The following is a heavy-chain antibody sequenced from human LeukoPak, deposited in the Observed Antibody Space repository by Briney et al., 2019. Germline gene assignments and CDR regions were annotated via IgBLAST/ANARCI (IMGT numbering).Heavy chain of an antibody. CDR1: GFTFSSYA. D-gene: IGHD1-26*01. V-gene: IGHV3-33*06. Sequence: GGSLRLSCAASGFTFSSYAMSWVRQAPGKGLEWVALIWYDGSNKYYADSVKGRFTISRDNSKNTLYLQVNTLRAEDTAVYYCAKARGAATYYYYYMDVWGKGTTVTVYS. CDR3: AKARGAATYYYYYMDV. J-gene: IGHJ6*03. CDR2: IWYDGSNK.